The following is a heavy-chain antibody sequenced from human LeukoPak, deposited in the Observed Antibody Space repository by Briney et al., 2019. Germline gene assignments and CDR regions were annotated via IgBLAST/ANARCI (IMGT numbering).Heavy chain of an antibody. V-gene: IGHV1-2*04. Sequence: ASVKVSCKASGYTFTGYYMHWVRQAPGQGLEWMGWINPNSGGTNYAQKFQGWVTMTRDTSISTAYMELSRLRSDDTAVYYCARALGQQLVNFDYWGQGILVTVSS. CDR2: INPNSGGT. CDR3: ARALGQQLVNFDY. D-gene: IGHD6-13*01. J-gene: IGHJ4*02. CDR1: GYTFTGYY.